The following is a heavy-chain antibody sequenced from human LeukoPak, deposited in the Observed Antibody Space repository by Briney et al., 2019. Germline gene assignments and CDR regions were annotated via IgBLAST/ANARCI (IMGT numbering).Heavy chain of an antibody. D-gene: IGHD1-1*01. V-gene: IGHV3-23*01. J-gene: IGHJ4*02. CDR2: ISGTGGST. Sequence: GSLRLSCAAAGFTFSNYAMSWVRQAPGKGLEWVSSISGTGGSTYYADSVKGRFTISRDNSNNTLFLQMSSLRAEDTAVYYCAKVRTGHYFDYWGQGTLVTVSS. CDR3: AKVRTGHYFDY. CDR1: GFTFSNYA.